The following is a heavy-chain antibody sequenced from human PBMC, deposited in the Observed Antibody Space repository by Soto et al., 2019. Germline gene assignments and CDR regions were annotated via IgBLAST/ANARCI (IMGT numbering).Heavy chain of an antibody. CDR1: GFTFSSYA. Sequence: GGSLRLSCAASGFTFSSYAMSWVRQAPGKGLEWVSAISGSGGSTYYADSVKGRFTISRDNSKNTLYLQMNSLRAEDTAVYYCANTVAGIIYYFDYWGQGTLVTVSS. V-gene: IGHV3-23*01. D-gene: IGHD6-19*01. CDR3: ANTVAGIIYYFDY. J-gene: IGHJ4*02. CDR2: ISGSGGST.